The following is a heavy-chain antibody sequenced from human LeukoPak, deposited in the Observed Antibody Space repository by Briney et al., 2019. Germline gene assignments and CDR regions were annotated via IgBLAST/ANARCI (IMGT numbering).Heavy chain of an antibody. CDR3: AKGQLSLHGGAFDN. V-gene: IGHV3-9*01. Sequence: PGGSLRLSCAASGFTFDDYAMHWVRQTPGKGLEWVSGISWNSGTINYADSVKGRFTISRDNAKNSLYLQMTSLRAEDTAFYYCAKGQLSLHGGAFDNWGQGTLVTVSS. CDR2: ISWNSGTI. J-gene: IGHJ4*02. CDR1: GFTFDDYA. D-gene: IGHD3-16*02.